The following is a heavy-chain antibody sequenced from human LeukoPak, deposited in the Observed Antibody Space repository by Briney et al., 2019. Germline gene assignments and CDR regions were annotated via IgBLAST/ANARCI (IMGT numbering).Heavy chain of an antibody. J-gene: IGHJ6*02. CDR2: ISRSCSTI. Sequence: PGGSLRLSCAASGFTFSDYYMSWLRQAPGKGLEWVSYISRSCSTIYYADSVKGRFTISSDNAKNSLYLQMNSLRAEDTAVYYCASLSYYDFWSGYWGEDYGMDVWGQGTTVTVSS. V-gene: IGHV3-11*01. CDR1: GFTFSDYY. CDR3: ASLSYYDFWSGYWGEDYGMDV. D-gene: IGHD3-3*01.